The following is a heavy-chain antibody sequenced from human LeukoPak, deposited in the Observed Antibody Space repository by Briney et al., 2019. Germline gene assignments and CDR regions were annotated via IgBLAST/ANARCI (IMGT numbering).Heavy chain of an antibody. CDR2: ISDSGDST. CDR3: AKGDWGDY. CDR1: GCTFRIYA. D-gene: IGHD7-27*01. Sequence: PGGSLRLSCAASGCTFRIYAMNWVRQAPGKGLEWVSGISDSGDSTYYADSVKGRFTISKDNSNNTLYLQMNSLRADDTAVYYCAKGDWGDYWGQGTLVTVSS. V-gene: IGHV3-23*01. J-gene: IGHJ4*02.